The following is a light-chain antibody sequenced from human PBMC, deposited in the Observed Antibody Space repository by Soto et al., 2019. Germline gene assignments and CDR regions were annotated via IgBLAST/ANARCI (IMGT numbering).Light chain of an antibody. J-gene: IGKJ2*01. CDR2: GAS. CDR3: QQYNNWPPYT. CDR1: QSVASTY. Sequence: IVLTQSPATLSVSPGERVTLSCRASQSVASTYLAWYQQRPGQAPRLLISGASTRATGIPARFTGGGSGTEFTLTISSLQSEDFAVYYCQQYNNWPPYTFGQGTELEIK. V-gene: IGKV3-15*01.